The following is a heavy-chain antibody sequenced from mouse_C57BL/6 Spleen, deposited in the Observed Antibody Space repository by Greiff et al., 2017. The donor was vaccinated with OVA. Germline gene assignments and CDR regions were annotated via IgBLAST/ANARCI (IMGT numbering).Heavy chain of an antibody. Sequence: VQLQQPGAELVKPGASVKLSCKASGYTFTSYWMHWVKQRPGRGLEWIGWIDPNSGGTKYNEKFKGKATLSVDKSSSTAYMQLNSLTSEDSAVDYCARRDYGFTTWYYYHWGQGTTLTVSS. V-gene: IGHV1-72*01. CDR1: GYTFTSYW. D-gene: IGHD1-1*02. CDR3: ARRDYGFTTWYYYH. J-gene: IGHJ2*01. CDR2: IDPNSGGT.